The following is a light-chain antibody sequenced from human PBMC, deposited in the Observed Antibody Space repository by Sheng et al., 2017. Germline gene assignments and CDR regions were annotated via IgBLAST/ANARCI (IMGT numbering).Light chain of an antibody. Sequence: DIVMTQSPDSLAVSLGERATINCKSSQSVLYNSNNKNYLAWYQQKPGQPPKLLIYWASTRESGVPDRFSGSGSGTDFALTISSLQAEDVAVYYCQQYYDTPSFTFGPGPKWISN. CDR3: QQYYDTPSFT. V-gene: IGKV4-1*01. J-gene: IGKJ3*01. CDR1: QSVLYNSNNKNY. CDR2: WAS.